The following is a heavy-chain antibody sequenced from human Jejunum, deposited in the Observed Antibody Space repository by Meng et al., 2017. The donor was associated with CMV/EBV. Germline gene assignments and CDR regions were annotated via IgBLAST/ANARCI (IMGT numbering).Heavy chain of an antibody. CDR2: INHSGST. CDR1: GGSFSSYY. CDR3: ARGGGDPIRGVLPFDY. V-gene: IGHV4-34*01. Sequence: VHLSPGGDGLLKPSETLSPPCGVYGGSFSSYYWSWIRQHPGKGLEWIAEINHSGSTNYNPSLKSRVTISLDTSNSHFSLKLTSVTAADTAAYFCARGGGDPIRGVLPFDYWGQGTLVTVSS. J-gene: IGHJ4*02. D-gene: IGHD2-21*01.